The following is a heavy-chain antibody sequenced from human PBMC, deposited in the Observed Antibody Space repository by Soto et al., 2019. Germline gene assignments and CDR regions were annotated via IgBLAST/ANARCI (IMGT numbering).Heavy chain of an antibody. V-gene: IGHV5-10-1*01. D-gene: IGHD2-2*01. Sequence: ESLKISCKGSGYSFTSYWISWVRQMPGKGLEWMGRIDPSDSYTNYSPSFQGHVTISADKSISTAYLQWSSLKASDTAMYYCARHAVVVPAASDCWGQGTLVTVSS. CDR3: ARHAVVVPAASDC. J-gene: IGHJ4*02. CDR1: GYSFTSYW. CDR2: IDPSDSYT.